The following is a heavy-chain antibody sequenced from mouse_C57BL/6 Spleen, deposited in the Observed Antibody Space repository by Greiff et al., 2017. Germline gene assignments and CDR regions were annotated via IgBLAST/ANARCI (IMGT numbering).Heavy chain of an antibody. J-gene: IGHJ2*01. Sequence: QVQLQQSGAELAKPGASVKLSCKASGYTFTSYWMHWVNQRPGKGLEWIGYINPSSGYTKYNEKFKDKATLTADKSSSTAYMQLSSLTYEDSAVYYWASETHTVDYFDYWGQGTTLTVSS. CDR2: INPSSGYT. V-gene: IGHV1-7*01. CDR1: GYTFTSYW. CDR3: ASETHTVDYFDY. D-gene: IGHD1-1*01.